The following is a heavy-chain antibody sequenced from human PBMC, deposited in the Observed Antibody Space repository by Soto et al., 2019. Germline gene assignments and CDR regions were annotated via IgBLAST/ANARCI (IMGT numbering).Heavy chain of an antibody. J-gene: IGHJ3*02. CDR2: IYHSGST. D-gene: IGHD5-12*01. V-gene: IGHV4-30-2*01. CDR3: ARAVAYGAFDI. Sequence: PSEALSVTCSVSGGSISSGGYSWSWIRQPPGKGLEWIGYIYHSGSTYYNPSLKSRVTISVDRSKNQFSLKLSSVTAADTAVYYCARAVAYGAFDIWGQGTMVPVSS. CDR1: GGSISSGGYS.